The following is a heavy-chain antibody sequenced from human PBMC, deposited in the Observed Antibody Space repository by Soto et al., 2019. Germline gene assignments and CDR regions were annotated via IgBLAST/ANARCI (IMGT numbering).Heavy chain of an antibody. CDR1: GGTFSSYA. D-gene: IGHD3-22*01. J-gene: IGHJ4*02. CDR2: IIPINGTA. Sequence: SVKVSCKASGGTFSSYAISWVRQAPGQGLEWMGGIIPINGTARYAQKFQGRVTITRDTSASTAYMELSSLRSEDTAVYYCASVAYYYDSSGYEFLDYWGQGTLVTVSS. V-gene: IGHV1-69*05. CDR3: ASVAYYYDSSGYEFLDY.